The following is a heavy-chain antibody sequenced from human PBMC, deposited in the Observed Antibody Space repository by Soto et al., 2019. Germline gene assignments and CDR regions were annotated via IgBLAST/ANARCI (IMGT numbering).Heavy chain of an antibody. Sequence: QVQLVQSGAEVTKPGASVKVSCKASGYTFTSYGISWVRRAPGQGLEWMGWISAYNDNTKYAQKFQGRVTMTTDTSTSTAYMELRSLRSDDTAVYYCARDYCISATCYIGYWGQGTLVTVSS. CDR2: ISAYNDNT. D-gene: IGHD2-2*01. CDR1: GYTFTSYG. CDR3: ARDYCISATCYIGY. J-gene: IGHJ4*02. V-gene: IGHV1-18*01.